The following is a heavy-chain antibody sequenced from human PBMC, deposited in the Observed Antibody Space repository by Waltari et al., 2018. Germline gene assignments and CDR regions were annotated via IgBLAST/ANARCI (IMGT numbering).Heavy chain of an antibody. CDR1: GFTFSMHG. CDR2: ISSSSGSI. CDR3: ARAREMGDY. Sequence: EVQLVESGGGLVHPGGSLRLSCAASGFTFSMHGMNWVRQAPGKGLEWLSDISSSSGSIYYADSVKGRFTISRDNAKNSLYLQMNSLRDEDTAVYYCARAREMGDYWGQGTLVNVSS. J-gene: IGHJ4*02. D-gene: IGHD1-26*01. V-gene: IGHV3-48*02.